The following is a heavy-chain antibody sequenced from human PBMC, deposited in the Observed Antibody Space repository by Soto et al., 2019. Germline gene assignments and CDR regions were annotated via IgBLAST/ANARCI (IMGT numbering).Heavy chain of an antibody. Sequence: GGSLRLSCAASGFTFSSYGMHWVRQAPGKGLEWVAVISYDGSNKYYADSVKGRFTISRDNSKNTLYLQMNSLRAEDTAVYYCAKDRVLLGVDTAGYYYYGMDVWGQGTTVTVSS. D-gene: IGHD5-18*01. CDR3: AKDRVLLGVDTAGYYYYGMDV. V-gene: IGHV3-30*18. CDR1: GFTFSSYG. CDR2: ISYDGSNK. J-gene: IGHJ6*02.